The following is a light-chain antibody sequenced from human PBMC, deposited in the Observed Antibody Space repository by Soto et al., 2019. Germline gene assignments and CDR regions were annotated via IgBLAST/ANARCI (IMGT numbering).Light chain of an antibody. CDR3: QVWDSSSDHVV. V-gene: IGLV3-21*02. CDR2: DDS. CDR1: NIGSKS. J-gene: IGLJ2*01. Sequence: SYELTQPPSVTVAPGQTARITCGGNNIGSKSVHWYQQKPGQAPVLVVYDDSDRASGSPELFSGSNSGNTATLTISRVEAWDEADYYCQVWDSSSDHVVFGGGIKLTVL.